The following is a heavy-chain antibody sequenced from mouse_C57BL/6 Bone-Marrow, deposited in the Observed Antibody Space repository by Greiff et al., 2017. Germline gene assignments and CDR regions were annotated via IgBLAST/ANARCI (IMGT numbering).Heavy chain of an antibody. CDR2: IDPSDSET. V-gene: IGHV1-52*01. Sequence: VQLQQPGAELVRPGSSVKLSCKASGYTFTSYWMHWVKQRPIQGLEWIGNIDPSDSETHYNQKFKDKATLTVDKSSSTAYMQLSSLTSEDSAVYYCAGNGYLYWYFDVWGTGTTVTVSS. CDR3: AGNGYLYWYFDV. J-gene: IGHJ1*03. D-gene: IGHD2-2*01. CDR1: GYTFTSYW.